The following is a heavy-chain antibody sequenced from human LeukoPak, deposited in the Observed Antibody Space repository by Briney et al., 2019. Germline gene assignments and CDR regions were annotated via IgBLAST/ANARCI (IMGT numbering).Heavy chain of an antibody. Sequence: ASVKVSCKASGGTFSSYAISWVRQAPGQGREWMGGIIPIFGTANYAQKFQGRVTITADESTSTAYMELSSLRSEDTAVYYCARVFCGGDCYFDYWGQGTLVTVSS. J-gene: IGHJ4*02. CDR1: GGTFSSYA. D-gene: IGHD2-21*02. CDR3: ARVFCGGDCYFDY. CDR2: IIPIFGTA. V-gene: IGHV1-69*01.